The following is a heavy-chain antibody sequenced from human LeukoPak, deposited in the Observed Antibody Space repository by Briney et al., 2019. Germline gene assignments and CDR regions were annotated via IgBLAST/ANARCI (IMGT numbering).Heavy chain of an antibody. CDR1: GGSISSYY. Sequence: PSETLSLTCTVSGGSISSYYWSWIRQPAGKGLEWIGRIYTSGSTNYNASLKSRVSMSVDTYKNQFYLKLSCVTAADTAVFYCARENSGGYREFDYWGPGTLVTVSS. J-gene: IGHJ4*02. V-gene: IGHV4-4*07. CDR3: ARENSGGYREFDY. CDR2: IYTSGST. D-gene: IGHD1-26*01.